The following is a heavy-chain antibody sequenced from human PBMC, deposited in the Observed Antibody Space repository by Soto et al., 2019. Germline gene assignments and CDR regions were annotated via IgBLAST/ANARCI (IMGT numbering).Heavy chain of an antibody. CDR2: ISGSGGRS. Sequence: EVQLLDSGGGLVQPGGSLRLSCAASGFTFSNYAMTWVRQGPGKGLEWVSGISGSGGRSYYADSVKGRFTISRDNSKSTLYLQMNSLRAEDTAVYYCAKAYFVWSSEQPYYCDYWGKGTLGTVSS. CDR1: GFTFSNYA. CDR3: AKAYFVWSSEQPYYCDY. V-gene: IGHV3-23*01. J-gene: IGHJ4*02. D-gene: IGHD3-16*01.